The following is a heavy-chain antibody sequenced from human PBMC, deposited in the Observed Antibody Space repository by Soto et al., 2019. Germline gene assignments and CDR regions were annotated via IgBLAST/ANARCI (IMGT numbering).Heavy chain of an antibody. CDR1: GFTFSSYG. Sequence: GGSLRLSCAASGFTFSSYGMHWVRQAPGKGLEWVAVIWYDGSNKYYADSVKGRFTISRDNSKNTLYLQMNSLRAEDTAVYYCARDRSGSYFKGFDYWGQGTLVTVSS. D-gene: IGHD1-26*01. CDR3: ARDRSGSYFKGFDY. CDR2: IWYDGSNK. V-gene: IGHV3-33*01. J-gene: IGHJ4*02.